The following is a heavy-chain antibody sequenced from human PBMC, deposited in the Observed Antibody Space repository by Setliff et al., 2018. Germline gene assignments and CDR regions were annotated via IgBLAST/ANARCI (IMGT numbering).Heavy chain of an antibody. CDR3: ARDRATVIRGVTSFFYYYMDV. D-gene: IGHD3-10*01. CDR2: VYYSGIA. CDR1: GGSISTYY. Sequence: PSETLSLTCTVSGGSISTYYWSWIRQPPGKGLEWIGYVYYSGIANYSPSLKSRLTISVDSSKNQFSLKLRSVTAADTAVYYCARDRATVIRGVTSFFYYYMDVWGGGTTVTVSS. V-gene: IGHV4-59*01. J-gene: IGHJ6*03.